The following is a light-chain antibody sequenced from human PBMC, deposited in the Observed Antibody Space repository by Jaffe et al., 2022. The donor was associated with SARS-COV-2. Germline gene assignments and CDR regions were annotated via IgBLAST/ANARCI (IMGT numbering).Light chain of an antibody. Sequence: EIVLTQSPGTLSLSPGERATLSCRASQSIRNSYLAWYQQRPGQAPRLLIYGASTRATGIPNRFSGSGSGTDFTLTISRLEPEDFAVYYCQQYGSSFTFGPGTKVDFK. V-gene: IGKV3-20*01. CDR2: GAS. CDR1: QSIRNSY. CDR3: QQYGSSFT. J-gene: IGKJ3*01.